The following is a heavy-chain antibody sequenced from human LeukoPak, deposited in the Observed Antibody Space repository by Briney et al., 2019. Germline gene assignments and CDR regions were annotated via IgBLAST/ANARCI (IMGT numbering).Heavy chain of an antibody. V-gene: IGHV3-21*01. CDR1: GFSFSSYN. Sequence: PGGSLRLSCAASGFSFSSYNMNWVRQAPGKGLEWVSSIDTTSAYIHYADSVKGRFTISRDNAKNSLYLQMNSLRAEDTAVYYCARGLAVNYYYYYMDVWGKGTTVTISS. D-gene: IGHD4-23*01. CDR3: ARGLAVNYYYYYMDV. J-gene: IGHJ6*03. CDR2: IDTTSAYI.